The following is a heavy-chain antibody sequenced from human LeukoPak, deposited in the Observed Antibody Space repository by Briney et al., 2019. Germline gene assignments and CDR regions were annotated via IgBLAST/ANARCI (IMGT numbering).Heavy chain of an antibody. D-gene: IGHD3-3*01. J-gene: IGHJ4*02. CDR1: GYSFTSYW. Sequence: GESLKISCKGSGYSFTSYWIGWVRQMPGKGLEWMAIIYPGDSDTRYSPSFQGQVTISADKSISTAYLQWSSLKASDTAMYYCARGDYDFWSGYYTPKGVNYWGQGTLVTVSS. CDR3: ARGDYDFWSGYYTPKGVNY. CDR2: IYPGDSDT. V-gene: IGHV5-51*01.